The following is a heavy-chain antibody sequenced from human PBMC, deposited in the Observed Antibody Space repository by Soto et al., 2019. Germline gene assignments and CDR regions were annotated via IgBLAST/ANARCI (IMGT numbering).Heavy chain of an antibody. Sequence: EVQLLESGGGLVQPGGSLRLSCAASDFTFSNYWMHWVRQAPGKGLVWVSRINSDGSSIRYADSVKGRFTMSRDNAKNTVDLQMNSLRAEDTAVYYCVREGFTMIGGTGMDVWGQGTTVTVSS. V-gene: IGHV3-74*01. CDR1: DFTFSNYW. D-gene: IGHD3-10*02. J-gene: IGHJ6*02. CDR3: VREGFTMIGGTGMDV. CDR2: INSDGSSI.